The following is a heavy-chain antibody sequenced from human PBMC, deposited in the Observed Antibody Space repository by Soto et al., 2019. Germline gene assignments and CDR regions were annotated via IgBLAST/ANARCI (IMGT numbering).Heavy chain of an antibody. J-gene: IGHJ5*02. CDR2: IYYSGST. CDR3: ARDVRGPAGGFDP. D-gene: IGHD6-25*01. CDR1: VGSISSGGYY. Sequence: SLSLTCTVSVGSISSGGYYWSWIVQHPGKGLEWIGYIYYSGSTYYNPSLKSRVTISVDTSKNQFSLKLSSVTAADTAVYYCARDVRGPAGGFDPWGQGTLVTVSS. V-gene: IGHV4-31*02.